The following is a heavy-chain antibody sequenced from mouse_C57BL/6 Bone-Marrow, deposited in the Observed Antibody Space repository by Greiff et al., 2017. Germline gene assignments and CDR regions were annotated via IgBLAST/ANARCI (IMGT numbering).Heavy chain of an antibody. CDR1: GYTFTSYW. J-gene: IGHJ2*01. D-gene: IGHD1-1*01. CDR2: IYPGSGST. CDR3: ARRRVYYGSFDY. Sequence: VQLQQPGAELVKPGASVKMSCTASGYTFTSYWITWVQQRPGQGLEWIGDIYPGSGSTNYNEKFKSKATLTVDTSSSTAYMQLSSLTSEDSAVYYCARRRVYYGSFDYWGQGTTLTVSS. V-gene: IGHV1-55*01.